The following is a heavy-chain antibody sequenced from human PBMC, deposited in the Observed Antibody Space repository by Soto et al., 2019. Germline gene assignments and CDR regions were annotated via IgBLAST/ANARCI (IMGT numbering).Heavy chain of an antibody. V-gene: IGHV3-7*01. CDR1: GFTFRSYW. J-gene: IGHJ4*02. Sequence: GWSLRLSCAASGFTFRSYWMSWVRQAPGKGLEWVANIKQDGSEKYYVDSVKGRFTISRDNAKNSLYLQMNSLRAEDTAVYYCARDSYDYAWGSYRYSSYYFDYWGQGTLVTVSS. CDR2: IKQDGSEK. CDR3: ARDSYDYAWGSYRYSSYYFDY. D-gene: IGHD3-16*02.